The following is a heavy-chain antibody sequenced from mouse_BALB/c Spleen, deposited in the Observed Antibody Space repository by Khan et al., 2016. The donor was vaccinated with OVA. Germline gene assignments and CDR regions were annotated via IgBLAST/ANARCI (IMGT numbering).Heavy chain of an antibody. CDR3: AREAYRYDEYYFDY. V-gene: IGHV5-6-5*01. J-gene: IGHJ2*01. CDR2: ISSGGST. CDR1: GFTFSTYA. Sequence: EVQLLETGGDSVKPGGSLKLSCAVSGFTFSTYAMSWVRQTPEKRLEWVASISSGGSTYYPDSVKGRFTISRDNARNIVYLQMTSLRSEDMAMYYCAREAYRYDEYYFDYWGQGTTLTVSS. D-gene: IGHD2-14*01.